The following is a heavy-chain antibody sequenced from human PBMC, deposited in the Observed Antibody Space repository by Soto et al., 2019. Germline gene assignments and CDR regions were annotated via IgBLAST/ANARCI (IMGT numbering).Heavy chain of an antibody. CDR2: ISGSGGST. Sequence: GGSLRLSCAASGFTFSSYSMSWVRQAPGKGLEWVSAISGSGGSTYYADSVKGRFTISRDNSKNTLYLQMSSLRAEDTAVYYCAKVHLRAMVRGVIGFDYWGQGTLVTVSS. CDR3: AKVHLRAMVRGVIGFDY. CDR1: GFTFSSYS. V-gene: IGHV3-23*01. D-gene: IGHD3-10*01. J-gene: IGHJ4*02.